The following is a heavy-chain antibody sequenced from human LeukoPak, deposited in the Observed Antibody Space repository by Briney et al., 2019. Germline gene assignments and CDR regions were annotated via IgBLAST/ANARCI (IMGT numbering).Heavy chain of an antibody. D-gene: IGHD5-24*01. Sequence: GGSLRLSCAASGFTFSSYAMIWARQAPGKGLEWVSAISGGGDSTYYADSVKGRFTISRDNSKNTLYLHMKSLRVEDTAVYYCARGPDGYNSHFDYWGQGTLVTVSS. CDR2: ISGGGDST. CDR3: ARGPDGYNSHFDY. CDR1: GFTFSSYA. V-gene: IGHV3-23*01. J-gene: IGHJ4*02.